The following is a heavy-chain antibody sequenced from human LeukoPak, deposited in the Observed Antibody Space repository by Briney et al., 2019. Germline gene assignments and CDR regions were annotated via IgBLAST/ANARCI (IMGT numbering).Heavy chain of an antibody. CDR1: GYTLTELS. J-gene: IGHJ4*02. CDR2: FDPEDGET. V-gene: IGHV1-24*01. Sequence: ASVKVSCKVSGYTLTELSMHWVRQAPGKGLEWMGGFDPEDGETIYAQKFQGRVTMTRNTSISTAYMELSSLRSEDTAVYYCAILGYCTNGVCYTGTPETDYWGQGTLVTVSS. D-gene: IGHD2-8*01. CDR3: AILGYCTNGVCYTGTPETDY.